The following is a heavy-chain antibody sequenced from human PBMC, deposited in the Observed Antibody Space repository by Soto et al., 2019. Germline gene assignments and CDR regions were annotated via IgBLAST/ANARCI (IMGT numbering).Heavy chain of an antibody. Sequence: GGSLRLSCAASGFTFSSYGMHWVRQAPGKGLEWVAVIWYDGSNKYYADSVKGRFTIARDNSKNTLYLQMNSLRAEDTAVYYCAREHDILTGYPDDYYYYGMDVWGQRTMVTVSS. CDR1: GFTFSSYG. J-gene: IGHJ6*02. CDR3: AREHDILTGYPDDYYYYGMDV. D-gene: IGHD3-9*01. V-gene: IGHV3-33*01. CDR2: IWYDGSNK.